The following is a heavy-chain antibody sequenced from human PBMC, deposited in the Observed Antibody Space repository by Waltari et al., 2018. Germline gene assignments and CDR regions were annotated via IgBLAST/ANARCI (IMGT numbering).Heavy chain of an antibody. V-gene: IGHV4-34*01. Sequence: QVQLQQWGAGLLKPSETLSLTCAVYGGSFSGYYWSWIRQPPGKGMEWIGEINHSGSTTYTPSRKRRVTISVDTSKNQFSLKLSSVTAADTAVYYCARGINWNRGFDPWGQGTLVTVSS. J-gene: IGHJ5*02. CDR2: INHSGST. CDR3: ARGINWNRGFDP. D-gene: IGHD1-20*01. CDR1: GGSFSGYY.